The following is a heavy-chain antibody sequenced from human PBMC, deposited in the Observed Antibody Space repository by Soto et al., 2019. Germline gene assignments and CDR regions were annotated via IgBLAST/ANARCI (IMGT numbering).Heavy chain of an antibody. Sequence: ASVKVSCKASGYTLRDYDINWVRQASGQGLEWMGWMNPNSGNTAYAQKFQGRVAMTGDTTTNTAYMELTSLTSADTAVYYCTRRARIGKQLWLPFDSWAQGTLVTVSS. V-gene: IGHV1-8*01. CDR1: GYTLRDYD. D-gene: IGHD3-22*01. CDR2: MNPNSGNT. CDR3: TRRARIGKQLWLPFDS. J-gene: IGHJ4*02.